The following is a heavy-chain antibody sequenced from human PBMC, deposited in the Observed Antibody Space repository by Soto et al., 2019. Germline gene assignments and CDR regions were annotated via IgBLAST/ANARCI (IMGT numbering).Heavy chain of an antibody. CDR3: ARDRPDNSNSYDAFDI. J-gene: IGHJ3*02. D-gene: IGHD1-20*01. CDR2: ISDTGTT. Sequence: SETLSLTCSVSGGSVSSGGQYWIWIRHPPGKGLEWIAYISDTGTTNYNPSLKSRVTISLDMSKNRVSLRLDSVTAADTAVYYRARDRPDNSNSYDAFDIWGQGTMVTVSS. CDR1: GGSVSSGGQY. V-gene: IGHV4-61*08.